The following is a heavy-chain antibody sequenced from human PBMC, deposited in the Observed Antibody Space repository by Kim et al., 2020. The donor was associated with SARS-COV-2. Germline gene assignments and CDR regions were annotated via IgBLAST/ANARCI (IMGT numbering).Heavy chain of an antibody. CDR2: LSSNSAYV. J-gene: IGHJ4*02. Sequence: GGSLRLSCEASGFIFGRYTMNWVRQAPGKGLEWVSSLSSNSAYVYYADSLAGRLSISRVNARDTLFLQMDRLRAEDTGVYYCVREARYSRLSSGDYYDYWGKGTLVTVSS. CDR1: GFIFGRYT. CDR3: VREARYSRLSSGDYYDY. D-gene: IGHD6-19*01. V-gene: IGHV3-21*03.